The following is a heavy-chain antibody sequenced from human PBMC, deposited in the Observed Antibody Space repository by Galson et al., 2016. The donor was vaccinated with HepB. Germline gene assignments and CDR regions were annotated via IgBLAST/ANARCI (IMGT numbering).Heavy chain of an antibody. Sequence: SLRLSCAASGFSFSIYAMSWVRQAPGKGLEWVSGISGSGGSTTYADSVKGRFNISRDNSKNTLYLQMNSLRAEDTAVYYCARGDIVGAIFDYWGQGTLVTVSS. CDR2: ISGSGGST. J-gene: IGHJ4*02. D-gene: IGHD1-26*01. V-gene: IGHV3-23*01. CDR3: ARGDIVGAIFDY. CDR1: GFSFSIYA.